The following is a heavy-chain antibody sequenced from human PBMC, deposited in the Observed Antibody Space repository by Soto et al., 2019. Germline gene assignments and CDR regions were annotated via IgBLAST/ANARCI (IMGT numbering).Heavy chain of an antibody. Sequence: SVKVSCKASVGTLSSYAISWVRQAPGQGLEWMGGIIPIFGTANYAQKFQGRVTITADESTSTAYMELSSLRSEDTAVYYCARGYYDSSGYYPAFGSFDIWGQGTMVTVSS. D-gene: IGHD3-22*01. CDR1: VGTLSSYA. J-gene: IGHJ3*02. V-gene: IGHV1-69*13. CDR2: IIPIFGTA. CDR3: ARGYYDSSGYYPAFGSFDI.